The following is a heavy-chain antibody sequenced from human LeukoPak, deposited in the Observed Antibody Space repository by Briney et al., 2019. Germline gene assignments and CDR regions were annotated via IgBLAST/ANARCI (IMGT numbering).Heavy chain of an antibody. D-gene: IGHD3-10*01. J-gene: IGHJ4*02. V-gene: IGHV3-23*01. Sequence: GGSLRLSCAASGFTFSSFGMNWVRQAPGKGLEWVSALSASGRSTYYAESVKGRFTISRDNSKNTLYLQMNSLRAEDTAVYYCARVREGYFDYWGQGTLVTVSS. CDR1: GFTFSSFG. CDR3: ARVREGYFDY. CDR2: LSASGRST.